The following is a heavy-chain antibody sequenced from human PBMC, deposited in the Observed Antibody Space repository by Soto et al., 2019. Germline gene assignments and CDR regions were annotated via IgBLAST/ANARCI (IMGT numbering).Heavy chain of an antibody. Sequence: QVQLQQSGPGLVKPSQTLSLTCAISGDSVSSNSAAWNWIRQSPSRGLEWLGRTYYRSKWYNDYALTVKCRISLNRDTSKYRFSLQLNSVTPKDTAVYYCAGARDYDFSGRTFDIWGQGTMVTVSS. CDR3: AGARDYDFSGRTFDI. CDR1: GDSVSSNSAA. V-gene: IGHV6-1*01. CDR2: TYYRSKWYN. J-gene: IGHJ3*02. D-gene: IGHD3-3*01.